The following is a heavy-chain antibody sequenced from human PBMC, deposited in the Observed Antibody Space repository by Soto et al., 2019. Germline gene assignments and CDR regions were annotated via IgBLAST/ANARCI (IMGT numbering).Heavy chain of an antibody. CDR3: AWLGGYCSSTSCYTRYYYYGMDV. J-gene: IGHJ6*02. Sequence: QVQMVQSGAEVKKPGSSVKVSCKASGGTFSSYAISWVRQAPGQGLEWMGGIIPIFGTANYAQKFQGRVTITADESTNTAYMELSSLRSEDTAVYYCAWLGGYCSSTSCYTRYYYYGMDVWGQVTTVTVSS. CDR1: GGTFSSYA. D-gene: IGHD2-2*02. V-gene: IGHV1-69*01. CDR2: IIPIFGTA.